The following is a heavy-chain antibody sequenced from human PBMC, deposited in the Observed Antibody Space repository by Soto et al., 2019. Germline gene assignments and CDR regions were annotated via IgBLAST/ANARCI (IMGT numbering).Heavy chain of an antibody. J-gene: IGHJ5*02. CDR2: IYWNDDK. Sequence: SGPTLVNPTQTLTLTCIFSGFSLRTSGVGVGWIRQPPGKTLEWLGFIYWNDDKRYSPSLKSRLTITKDTSKNQVVLTMTNMDPVDTATYYCAKSGSSGWYGWFDPWGQGTLVTVSS. CDR1: GFSLRTSGVG. D-gene: IGHD6-19*01. V-gene: IGHV2-5*01. CDR3: AKSGSSGWYGWFDP.